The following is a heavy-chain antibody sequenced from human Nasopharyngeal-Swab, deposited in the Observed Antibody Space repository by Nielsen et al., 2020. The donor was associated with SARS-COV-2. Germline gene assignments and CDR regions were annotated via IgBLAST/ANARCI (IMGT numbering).Heavy chain of an antibody. CDR1: GFTFSMYS. D-gene: IGHD1-1*01. J-gene: IGHJ6*02. CDR3: ARLGTESYHYYSLDV. Sequence: LSLTCATSGFTFSMYSMYWVRQAPGKGLEWVSSISSSSNYIYYGDSVKDRFTISRDNTQKSLYLEMNSLRVEDTAVYYCARLGTESYHYYSLDVWGQGTTVTVSS. V-gene: IGHV3-21*01. CDR2: ISSSSNYI.